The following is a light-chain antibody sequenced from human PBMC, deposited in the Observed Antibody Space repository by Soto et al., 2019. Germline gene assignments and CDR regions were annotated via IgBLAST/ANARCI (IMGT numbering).Light chain of an antibody. Sequence: DIVMTQSPDSLAVSLGERATINCKSSQSVLYSSNNKNYLAWYQQKPGQPPKLLIYWASTRESGVPDRFSGSGSGTDFTLTISSLQAEDVAVYYCQQYYSTPLTFVGGTKVEIK. CDR1: QSVLYSSNNKNY. J-gene: IGKJ4*01. CDR2: WAS. V-gene: IGKV4-1*01. CDR3: QQYYSTPLT.